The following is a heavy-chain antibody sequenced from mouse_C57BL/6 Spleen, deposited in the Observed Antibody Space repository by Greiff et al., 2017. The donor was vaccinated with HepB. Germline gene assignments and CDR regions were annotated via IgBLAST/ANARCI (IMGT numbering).Heavy chain of an antibody. CDR3: ARREIYYGTFDY. CDR2: INYDGSST. J-gene: IGHJ2*01. D-gene: IGHD2-1*01. V-gene: IGHV5-16*01. CDR1: GFTFSDYY. Sequence: EVMLVESEGGLVQPGSSMKLSCTASGFTFSDYYMAWVRQVPEKGLEWVANINYDGSSTYYLDSLKSRFIISRDNAKNILYLQMSSLKSEDTATYYCARREIYYGTFDYWGQGTTLTVSS.